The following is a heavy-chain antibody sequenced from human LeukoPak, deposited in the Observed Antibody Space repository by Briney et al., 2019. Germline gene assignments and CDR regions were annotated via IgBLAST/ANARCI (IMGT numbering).Heavy chain of an antibody. D-gene: IGHD6-19*01. CDR3: ARDRGAVTDVFDY. CDR2: ISSGSSTI. Sequence: GGSLRLSCAASGFTFSSYSMNWVRQAPGKGLEWVSYISSGSSTIYYADSVNGRLTISRDNAKDSLYLQMNSLRAEDTAVYYCARDRGAVTDVFDYWGQGTLVTVSS. CDR1: GFTFSSYS. V-gene: IGHV3-48*01. J-gene: IGHJ4*02.